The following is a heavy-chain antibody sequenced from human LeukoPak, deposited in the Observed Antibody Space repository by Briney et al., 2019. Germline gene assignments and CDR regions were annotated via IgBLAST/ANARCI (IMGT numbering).Heavy chain of an antibody. Sequence: ASVKVSCKASGYTLTSSYLHWVRQAPGQGPEWMGWINPNSGETNYAPKFQGRVTMTRDTSINAAYLELGGLRSDDTAVYYCARGSRYAGAEYFEHWGQGTLVTVSS. CDR1: GYTLTSSY. J-gene: IGHJ1*01. CDR2: INPNSGET. V-gene: IGHV1-2*02. D-gene: IGHD3-3*01. CDR3: ARGSRYAGAEYFEH.